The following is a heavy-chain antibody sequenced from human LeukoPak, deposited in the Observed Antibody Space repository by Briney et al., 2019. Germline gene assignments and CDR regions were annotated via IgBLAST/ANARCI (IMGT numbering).Heavy chain of an antibody. CDR2: INHSGST. CDR3: ARDVWSGSNDAFDI. Sequence: SETLSLTCAVYGGSFSGYYWSWIRQPPGKGLEWIGEINHSGSTNYNPSLKSRVTISVDTSKNQFSLKLSSMTAADTAVYYCARDVWSGSNDAFDIWGQGTMVTVSS. V-gene: IGHV4-34*01. CDR1: GGSFSGYY. D-gene: IGHD3-3*01. J-gene: IGHJ3*02.